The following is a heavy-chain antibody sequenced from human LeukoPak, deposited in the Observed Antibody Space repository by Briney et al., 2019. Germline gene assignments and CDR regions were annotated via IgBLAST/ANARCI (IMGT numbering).Heavy chain of an antibody. CDR2: INPNNDAT. V-gene: IGHV1-2*06. CDR1: GYTFTSYG. D-gene: IGHD3-22*01. CDR3: ARTYYYDSSGHFDY. Sequence: EASVKVSCKASGYTFTSYGFSWVRQAPGQGLEWVGRINPNNDATNYAQKFQGRVTMTRDTSINTAYMELSRLRSDDTAVYYCARTYYYDSSGHFDYWGQGTLVTVSS. J-gene: IGHJ4*02.